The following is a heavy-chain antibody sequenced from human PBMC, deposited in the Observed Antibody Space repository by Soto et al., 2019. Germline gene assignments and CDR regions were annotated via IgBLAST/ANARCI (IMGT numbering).Heavy chain of an antibody. Sequence: QVQLVQSGAEMQQPGASVRVSCKASGGTFSKYDFSWVRQDPGQGLEWLGGTIPMFGTPNYAQKFQGRVAISADESTATVYMELSSLRSEDTAVYFCARPLRDRNYYYGMAVWGQGTTVTVSS. CDR3: ARPLRDRNYYYGMAV. J-gene: IGHJ6*02. CDR1: GGTFSKYD. V-gene: IGHV1-69*01. CDR2: TIPMFGTP. D-gene: IGHD3-22*01.